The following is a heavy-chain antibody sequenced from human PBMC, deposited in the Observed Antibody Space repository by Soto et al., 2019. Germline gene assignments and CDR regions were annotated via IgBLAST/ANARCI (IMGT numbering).Heavy chain of an antibody. CDR1: GFTFSSYG. CDR2: ISYDGSNK. CDR3: AKSYSNYAFYYGMDV. V-gene: IGHV3-30*18. Sequence: GGSLRLSCAASGFTFSSYGMHWVRQAPGKGLEWVAVISYDGSNKYYADSVKGRFTISRDNSKNTLYLQMNSLRAEDTAVYYCAKSYSNYAFYYGMDVWGQGTTVTVSS. J-gene: IGHJ6*02. D-gene: IGHD4-4*01.